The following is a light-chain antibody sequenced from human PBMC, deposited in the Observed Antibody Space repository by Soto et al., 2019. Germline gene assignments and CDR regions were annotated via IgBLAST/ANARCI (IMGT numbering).Light chain of an antibody. Sequence: LTQPHSVSESPGKTVTISCTRSSGSIANNYVQWYQQHPGKAPKLMIYDVTARPSGVPDRFSGSKSGTTASLTISGLQGEDEADYYCSSYAGAHTFFGGGTKLTVL. CDR2: DVT. CDR3: SSYAGAHTF. V-gene: IGLV2-11*01. CDR1: SSGSIANNY. J-gene: IGLJ2*01.